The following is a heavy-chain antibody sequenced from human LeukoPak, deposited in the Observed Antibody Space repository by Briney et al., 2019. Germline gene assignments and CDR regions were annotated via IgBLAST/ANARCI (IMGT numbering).Heavy chain of an antibody. CDR1: GYTFTGYY. D-gene: IGHD6-13*01. CDR3: ALDYSSQRQLDY. CDR2: INPNSGGT. J-gene: IGHJ4*02. V-gene: IGHV1-2*02. Sequence: ASVKVSCKASGYTFTGYYMHWVRQAPGQGLEWMGWINPNSGGTNYAQKLQGRVTMTRDTSISTAYMELSRLRSDDTAVYYCALDYSSQRQLDYWGQGTLVTVSS.